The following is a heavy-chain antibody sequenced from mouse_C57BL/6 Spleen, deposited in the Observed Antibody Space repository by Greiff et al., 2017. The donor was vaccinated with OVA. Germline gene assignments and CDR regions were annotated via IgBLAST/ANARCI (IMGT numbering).Heavy chain of an antibody. CDR2: INPNNGGT. CDR3: ATYPWFAY. V-gene: IGHV1-26*01. J-gene: IGHJ3*01. D-gene: IGHD2-10*01. CDR1: GYTFTDYY. Sequence: EVQLQQSGPELVKPGASVKISCKASGYTFTDYYMNWVKQSHGKSLEWIGDINPNNGGTSYNQQFKGKATFTVDKSSSTAYMELLSLTAEDSAVYYCATYPWFAYWGQGTLVTVSA.